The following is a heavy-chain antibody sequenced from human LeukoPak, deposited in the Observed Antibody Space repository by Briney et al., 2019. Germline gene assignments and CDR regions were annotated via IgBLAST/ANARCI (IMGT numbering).Heavy chain of an antibody. D-gene: IGHD2-15*01. CDR3: AREDDCSGGSCYSGSPDV. CDR1: GFTFSSYS. J-gene: IGHJ4*02. V-gene: IGHV3-48*04. Sequence: GGSLRLSCAASGFTFSSYSMNWVRQAPGKGLEWVSYISSSSSTIYYADSVKGRFTISRDNAKNSLYLQMNSLRAEDTAVYYCAREDDCSGGSCYSGSPDVWGQGTLVTVSS. CDR2: ISSSSSTI.